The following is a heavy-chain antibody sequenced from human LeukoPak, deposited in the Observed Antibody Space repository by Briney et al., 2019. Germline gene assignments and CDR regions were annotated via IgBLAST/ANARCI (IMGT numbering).Heavy chain of an antibody. D-gene: IGHD2-2*01. CDR3: AKDRYCSSTSCDFDY. Sequence: GGSLRLSCAASGFTFSSYVMSWVRQAPGKGLEWVSAISGSGDSTYYADSAKGRFTISRDNSKNTLYLQMNSLRAEDTAVYYCAKDRYCSSTSCDFDYWGQGTLVTVSS. V-gene: IGHV3-23*01. J-gene: IGHJ4*02. CDR1: GFTFSSYV. CDR2: ISGSGDST.